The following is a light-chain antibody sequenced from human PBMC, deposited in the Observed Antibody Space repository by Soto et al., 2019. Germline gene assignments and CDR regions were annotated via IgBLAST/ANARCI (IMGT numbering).Light chain of an antibody. CDR2: DAS. J-gene: IGKJ5*01. CDR1: QDISNY. CDR3: QQYDNLPIT. Sequence: IQLTQSPSSLSASVGDIVTITCQASQDISNYLNWYQQKPGKAPKLLIYDASNLETGVPSRFSGSGSGTDFTFTISSLQPEDIATYYCQQYDNLPITFGQGTRLEIK. V-gene: IGKV1-33*01.